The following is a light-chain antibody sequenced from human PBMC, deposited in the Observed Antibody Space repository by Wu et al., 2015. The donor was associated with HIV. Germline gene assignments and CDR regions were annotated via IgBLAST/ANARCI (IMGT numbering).Light chain of an antibody. CDR1: QDIKNN. J-gene: IGKJ4*01. V-gene: IGKV1-8*01. CDR2: SAS. Sequence: AIRMTQSPSSLSASTGDRVTITCRASQDIKNNLAWYQQKPGKAPNLLIFSASTLHSGVTSRFSGSRSGTDFTLTISCLQSEDFASYYCQQYDTYPLTFGGRDQGGDQT. CDR3: QQYDTYPLT.